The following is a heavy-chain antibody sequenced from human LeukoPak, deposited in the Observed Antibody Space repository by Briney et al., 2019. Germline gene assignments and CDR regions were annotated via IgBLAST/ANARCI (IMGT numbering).Heavy chain of an antibody. CDR2: ISSNGGST. V-gene: IGHV3-64*01. J-gene: IGHJ4*02. Sequence: GGSLRLSCAASGFTFSSYAMPWVRQAPGKGLEYVSAISSNGGSTYYANSVKGRFTISRDNSKNTLYLQMDSLRAEDTAVYYCAKGVAAVPTIIDYWGQGTLVTVSS. D-gene: IGHD6-13*01. CDR3: AKGVAAVPTIIDY. CDR1: GFTFSSYA.